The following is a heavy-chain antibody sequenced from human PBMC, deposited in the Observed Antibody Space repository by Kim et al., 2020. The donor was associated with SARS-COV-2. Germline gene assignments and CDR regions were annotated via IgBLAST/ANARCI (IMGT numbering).Heavy chain of an antibody. J-gene: IGHJ4*02. D-gene: IGHD1-26*01. CDR3: ARGQRDGSSYCEL. Sequence: ASVKVSCEASGYTFTDYYIHWVRQAPGQGLEWMGRIHPNSGDTDYAQKFRDRVTMTRDTSVTTTYMEMSTLRSDDTAVFYCARGQRDGSSYCELWGQGTLVTVSS. CDR1: GYTFTDYY. CDR2: IHPNSGDT. V-gene: IGHV1-2*06.